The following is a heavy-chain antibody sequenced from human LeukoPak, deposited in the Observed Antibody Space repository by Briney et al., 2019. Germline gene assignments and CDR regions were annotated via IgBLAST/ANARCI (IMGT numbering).Heavy chain of an antibody. V-gene: IGHV3-23*01. Sequence: GGSLRLSCAASGFTFNNYAMSWVRQAPGKWLEWVSGISGSGGKTYYADSVKGRFTISRDNSKNTLYLQMNSLRDEDTAVYYCAKRDYSDNTGYAPLFEHWGQGTLVTVSS. CDR3: AKRDYSDNTGYAPLFEH. J-gene: IGHJ4*02. CDR1: GFTFNNYA. D-gene: IGHD3-22*01. CDR2: ISGSGGKT.